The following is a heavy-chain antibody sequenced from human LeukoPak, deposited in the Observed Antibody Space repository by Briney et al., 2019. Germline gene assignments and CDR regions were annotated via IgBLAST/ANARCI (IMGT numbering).Heavy chain of an antibody. CDR3: ARAIGRYYDSSGYYYFDY. CDR1: GFTFSSYD. D-gene: IGHD3-22*01. V-gene: IGHV3-13*01. CDR2: IGTAGDT. Sequence: GGSLRLSCVASGFTFSSYDMHWVRHGTGKGLEWVSGIGTAGDTYYPGSVKGRFTISRENAKNSLYLQMNSLRAGDTAVYYCARAIGRYYDSSGYYYFDYWGQGTLVTVSS. J-gene: IGHJ4*02.